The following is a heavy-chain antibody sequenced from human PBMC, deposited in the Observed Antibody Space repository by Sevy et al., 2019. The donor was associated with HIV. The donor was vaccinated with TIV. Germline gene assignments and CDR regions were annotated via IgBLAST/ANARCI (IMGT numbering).Heavy chain of an antibody. CDR1: GFTVNDKY. Sequence: GGSLRLSCAISGFTVNDKYIIWVRQAPGKGLEWVSVIFSSGSTYYADSAKGRFTISRDNSKNTGYRQMNSLRAEDTAVYYCVSLFLSYRSGWSYFDYWGQGTLVTVSS. V-gene: IGHV3-66*02. CDR3: VSLFLSYRSGWSYFDY. J-gene: IGHJ4*02. CDR2: IFSSGST. D-gene: IGHD6-19*01.